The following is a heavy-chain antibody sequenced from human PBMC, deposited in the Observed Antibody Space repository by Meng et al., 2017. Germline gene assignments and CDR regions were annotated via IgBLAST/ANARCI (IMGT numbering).Heavy chain of an antibody. Sequence: SETLSLTCAVYGGSFSGYYWGWIRQPSGKGLEWIGSIYHSGSTYYNPSLKSRVTISVDTSKNQFSLKLSSVTAADTAVYYCAKGTLGATTGAFDIWGQGTMVTVSS. V-gene: IGHV4-38-2*01. CDR1: GGSFSGYY. J-gene: IGHJ3*02. D-gene: IGHD1-26*01. CDR2: IYHSGST. CDR3: AKGTLGATTGAFDI.